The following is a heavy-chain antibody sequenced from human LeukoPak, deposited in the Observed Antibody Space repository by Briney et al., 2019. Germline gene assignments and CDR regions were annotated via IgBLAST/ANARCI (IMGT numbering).Heavy chain of an antibody. V-gene: IGHV1-18*01. D-gene: IGHD3-22*01. CDR2: ISAYNGNT. J-gene: IGHJ6*02. Sequence: ASVKVSCKASGYTFTSYGISWVRQAPGQGLEWMGWISAYNGNTNYAQKLQGRVTMTTDTSTSTAYMELRSLRSDDTAVYYCARAEVVVAGHYYYYGMDVWGQGTTVTVSS. CDR1: GYTFTSYG. CDR3: ARAEVVVAGHYYYYGMDV.